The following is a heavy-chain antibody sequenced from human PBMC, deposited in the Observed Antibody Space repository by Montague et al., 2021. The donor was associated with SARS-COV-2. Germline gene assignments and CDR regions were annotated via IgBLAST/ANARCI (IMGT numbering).Heavy chain of an antibody. CDR3: TSGEGNYGWRYYDY. CDR1: LHSIRTNF. Sequence: SETLSLTCTVALHSIRTNFRRWSQQHTGELLECIRYVYKIHHTNYNPSLKSRVTISLDTSKKQFSLKLNSVTSADTAVYYCTSGEGNYGWRYYDYWGQGTLVTVSS. D-gene: IGHD3-10*01. J-gene: IGHJ4*02. CDR2: VYKIHHT. V-gene: IGHV4-59*13.